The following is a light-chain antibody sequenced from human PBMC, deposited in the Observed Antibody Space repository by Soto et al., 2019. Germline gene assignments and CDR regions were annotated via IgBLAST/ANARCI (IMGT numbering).Light chain of an antibody. CDR3: SSYTSSSTYVI. CDR2: DVS. V-gene: IGLV2-14*01. J-gene: IGLJ2*01. CDR1: SSDVGGHNY. Sequence: QSALTQPASVSGSPGQSITISCTGTSSDVGGHNYVSWYQQHPGKAPKLMIYDVSNRPSGVSSRFSGSKSGNTASLTISGLQAEDEADYYCSSYTSSSTYVIFGGGTKLTVL.